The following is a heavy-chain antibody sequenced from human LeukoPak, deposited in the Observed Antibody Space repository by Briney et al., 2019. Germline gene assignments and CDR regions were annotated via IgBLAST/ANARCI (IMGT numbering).Heavy chain of an antibody. D-gene: IGHD3-3*01. CDR3: ARHYSGRFLEWPLDV. J-gene: IGHJ6*02. CDR2: IYYSGST. V-gene: IGHV4-39*01. CDR1: GGSISGYY. Sequence: PSETLSLTCTVFGGSISGYYWGWIRQPPGKGLEWIGSIYYSGSTYYNPSLKSRVTISVDTSKNQFSLKLSSVTAADTAVYYCARHYSGRFLEWPLDVWGQGTTVTVSS.